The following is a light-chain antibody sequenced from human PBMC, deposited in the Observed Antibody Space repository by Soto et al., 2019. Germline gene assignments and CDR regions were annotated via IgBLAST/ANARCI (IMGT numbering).Light chain of an antibody. CDR1: SSDVGGYNY. J-gene: IGLJ2*01. V-gene: IGLV2-11*01. CDR2: DVT. Sequence: QSALTQPRSVSGSPGQSVTISCTGTSSDVGGYNYVSWYQQHPGKAPKLTIYDVTKRPSRVPDRFSGSKSGNTASLTISGLQAEDEADYFCSSYAGSNTLVFGGGTKLTVL. CDR3: SSYAGSNTLV.